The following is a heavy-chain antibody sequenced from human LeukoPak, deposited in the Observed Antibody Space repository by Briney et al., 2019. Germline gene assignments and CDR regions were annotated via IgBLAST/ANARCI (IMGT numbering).Heavy chain of an antibody. CDR1: DDSFSSHY. D-gene: IGHD4-23*01. Sequence: SETLSLTCAVSDDSFSSHYWTWIRQPPGKGLEWIGYISYIGSPNYNPSLKSRVTISIDTSKNQFSLKLSSVTAADTAVYYCARGLARWLTPYNWFDPWGQGTLVTVSS. V-gene: IGHV4-59*11. CDR2: ISYIGSP. CDR3: ARGLARWLTPYNWFDP. J-gene: IGHJ5*02.